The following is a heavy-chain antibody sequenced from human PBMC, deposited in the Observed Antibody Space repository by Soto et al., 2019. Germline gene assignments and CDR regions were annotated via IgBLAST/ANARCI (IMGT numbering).Heavy chain of an antibody. J-gene: IGHJ6*02. Sequence: SVKVSCKASGGIFDGFIMNWVRQTPGQGLEWMGGIVPIFGTATYAEKFKDRVTISATGSTSTAYMELTSLRSEDTGVYYCARNGTYSRSLRHYSGMDVWGQGTTVTVSS. CDR1: GGIFDGFI. CDR3: ARNGTYSRSLRHYSGMDV. D-gene: IGHD6-13*01. V-gene: IGHV1-69*13. CDR2: IVPIFGTA.